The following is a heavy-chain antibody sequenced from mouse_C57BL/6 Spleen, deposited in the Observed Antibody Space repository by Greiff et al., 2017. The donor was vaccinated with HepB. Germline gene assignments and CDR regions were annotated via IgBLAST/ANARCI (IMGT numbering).Heavy chain of an antibody. D-gene: IGHD1-1*01. V-gene: IGHV1-72*01. J-gene: IGHJ3*01. CDR1: GYTFPTYW. CDR2: FDPNSGGT. Sequence: QVQLQQPGAELVKPGASVKLSCKASGYTFPTYWRTWLKRRPGRGLGGMGGFDPNSGGTKYNEKFRSKAKLQLDKPSSTAYRQLSSLTSEDSAVYYCARGDYYGSSSGFAYWGQGTLVTVSA. CDR3: ARGDYYGSSSGFAY.